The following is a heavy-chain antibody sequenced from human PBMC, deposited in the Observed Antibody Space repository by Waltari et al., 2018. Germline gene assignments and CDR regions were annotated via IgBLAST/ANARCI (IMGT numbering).Heavy chain of an antibody. J-gene: IGHJ4*02. Sequence: EVQLVQSGAEVKKPGESLKISCKGSGDTFSKIWFAWVRQMPGKGLECMGIICPEDSDTRYSPSFQCQVTISADKSISTSYLQWSILKASDTAIYYCARRPCSPLNCYSFDSWGQGTVVTVSS. V-gene: IGHV5-51*01. D-gene: IGHD2-21*02. CDR1: GDTFSKIW. CDR2: ICPEDSDT. CDR3: ARRPCSPLNCYSFDS.